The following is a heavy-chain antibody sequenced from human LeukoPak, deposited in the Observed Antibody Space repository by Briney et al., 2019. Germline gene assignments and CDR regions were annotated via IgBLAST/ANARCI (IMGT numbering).Heavy chain of an antibody. CDR1: GFTFSTYS. J-gene: IGHJ4*02. Sequence: PGGSLRLSCAASGFTFSTYSMNWVRQAPGKWLEWVSSIISSSSYIYYADSVKGRFTISRANAKNSLYLQMNSLRAEDTAVYYCARDPQYCSGGSCYSFDYWGQGTLVTVSS. CDR3: ARDPQYCSGGSCYSFDY. V-gene: IGHV3-21*01. CDR2: IISSSSYI. D-gene: IGHD2-15*01.